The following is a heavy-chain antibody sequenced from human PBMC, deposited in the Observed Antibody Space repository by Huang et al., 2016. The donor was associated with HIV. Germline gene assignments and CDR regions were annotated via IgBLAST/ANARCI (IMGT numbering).Heavy chain of an antibody. CDR1: GFTFRDHP. D-gene: IGHD6-19*01. V-gene: IGHV3-30*14. J-gene: IGHJ4*02. Sequence: QVQLVESGGGVVQPGRSLRLSCAVSGFTFRDHPMHWVRQAPGKVLEWGAVISFDGRNKLYADFVRGRFTISRDNSKNILYLQLNSLTPADTSIYYCARDTTTVAGLDFWGQGALVTVSS. CDR3: ARDTTTVAGLDF. CDR2: ISFDGRNK.